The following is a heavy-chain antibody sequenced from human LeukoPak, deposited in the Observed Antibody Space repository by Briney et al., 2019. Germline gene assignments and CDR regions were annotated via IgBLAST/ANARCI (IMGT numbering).Heavy chain of an antibody. D-gene: IGHD3-22*01. Sequence: GGSLQLSCAASGFTFNNYAMSWVRQAPGKGLEWVSTVTDSGGSTYYVDSVRGRFTISRDNAKNSLFLQMSRLRAEDTAVHYCAREKLSFFDSSGYFDHWGQGTLVTVSS. J-gene: IGHJ4*02. CDR2: VTDSGGST. V-gene: IGHV3-23*01. CDR1: GFTFNNYA. CDR3: AREKLSFFDSSGYFDH.